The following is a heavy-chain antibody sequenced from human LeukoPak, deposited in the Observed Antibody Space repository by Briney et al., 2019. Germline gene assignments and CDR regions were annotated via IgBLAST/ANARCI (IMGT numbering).Heavy chain of an antibody. CDR1: GFTFSDYY. V-gene: IGHV3-7*01. CDR3: ARDDGTLPYYYMDV. CDR2: IKQDGSEK. J-gene: IGHJ6*03. Sequence: PGGSLRLSCAASGFTFSDYYMSWIRQAPGKGLEWVANIKQDGSEKYYVDSVKGRFTISRDNAKNSLYLQMNSLRAEDTAVYYCARDDGTLPYYYMDVWGKGTTVTVSS.